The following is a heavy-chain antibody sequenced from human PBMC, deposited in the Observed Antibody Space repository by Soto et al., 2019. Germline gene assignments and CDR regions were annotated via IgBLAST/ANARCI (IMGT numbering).Heavy chain of an antibody. CDR2: ISGSGGST. V-gene: IGHV3-23*01. CDR1: GFTFSSYA. D-gene: IGHD2-2*01. CDR3: AKGRGYCMSTSCYVGSDY. Sequence: GSLRLSCAASGFTFSSYAMSWVRQAPGKGLEWVSVISGSGGSTYYADSVKGRFTISRDNSKNTLYLQMNSLRAEDTAVYYCAKGRGYCMSTSCYVGSDYWGQGTLVTVSS. J-gene: IGHJ4*02.